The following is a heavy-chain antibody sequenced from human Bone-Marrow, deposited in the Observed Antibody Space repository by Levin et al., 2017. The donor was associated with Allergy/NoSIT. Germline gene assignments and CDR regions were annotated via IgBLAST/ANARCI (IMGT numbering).Heavy chain of an antibody. J-gene: IGHJ1*01. CDR3: AHTFDHYASGTYYSPHLDGYFQH. V-gene: IGHV2-5*02. CDR1: GFSLSTSGVG. CDR2: LFWDDDK. D-gene: IGHD3-10*01. Sequence: SGPTLVKPTQTLTLTCTFSGFSLSTSGVGVGWIRQPPGKTLEWLALLFWDDDKRYSPSLMSRLTITKDTSKSQVVLTMTNIDPLDTVTYYCAHTFDHYASGTYYSPHLDGYFQHWGQGSLVTVSS.